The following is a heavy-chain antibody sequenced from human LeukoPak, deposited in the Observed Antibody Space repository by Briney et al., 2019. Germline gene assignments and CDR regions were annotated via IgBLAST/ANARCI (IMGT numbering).Heavy chain of an antibody. J-gene: IGHJ4*02. CDR1: GGSISNTEYY. CDR3: ARYVVYGSGKYYFDC. Sequence: SETLSLTCTVSGGSISNTEYYWSWIRQPPGKELEWIASINYGGTTYYNPSLKSRVAISVDTSKNQFSLRLSSVTAADTAVYLCARYVVYGSGKYYFDCWGQGSLVTVSS. V-gene: IGHV4-39*01. CDR2: INYGGTT. D-gene: IGHD3-10*01.